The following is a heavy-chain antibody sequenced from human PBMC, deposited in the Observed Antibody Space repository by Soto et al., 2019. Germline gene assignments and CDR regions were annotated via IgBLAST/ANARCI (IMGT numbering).Heavy chain of an antibody. Sequence: SETLSLTCTVSGGSVSSGSYYWSWIRQPPGKGLEWIGYIYYSGSTNYNPSLKSRVTISVDTSKNQFSLKLSSVTAADTAVYYCAKTGRNYYYYGMDVCGQGTTVTVFS. CDR3: AKTGRNYYYYGMDV. CDR1: GGSVSSGSYY. J-gene: IGHJ6*02. CDR2: IYYSGST. V-gene: IGHV4-61*01.